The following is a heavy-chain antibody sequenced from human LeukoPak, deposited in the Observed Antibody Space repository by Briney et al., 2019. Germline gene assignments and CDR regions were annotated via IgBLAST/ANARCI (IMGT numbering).Heavy chain of an antibody. D-gene: IGHD3-10*01. Sequence: PSQTLSLTCSVSGGSISSGSYYWSWIRQPPGKGLEWIGEINHSGSTNYNPSLKSRVTISVDTSKNQFSLKLSSVTAADTAVYYCARPAGRYYYGSGSYGFDYWGQGTLVTVSS. V-gene: IGHV4-39*07. J-gene: IGHJ4*02. CDR1: GGSISSGSYY. CDR3: ARPAGRYYYGSGSYGFDY. CDR2: INHSGST.